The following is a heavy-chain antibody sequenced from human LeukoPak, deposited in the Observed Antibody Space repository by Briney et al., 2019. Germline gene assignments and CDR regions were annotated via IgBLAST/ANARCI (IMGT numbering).Heavy chain of an antibody. Sequence: SETLSLTCTVSGDSISSYFWGWIRQPPGKGLEWIGSIYYSGSTYSNPSLKSRVTISVDTSKSQFSLKLSSVTAADTAVYYCARDGYTYGSFDYWGQGTLVTVSS. D-gene: IGHD5-18*01. CDR1: GDSISSYF. V-gene: IGHV4-39*01. CDR2: IYYSGST. J-gene: IGHJ4*02. CDR3: ARDGYTYGSFDY.